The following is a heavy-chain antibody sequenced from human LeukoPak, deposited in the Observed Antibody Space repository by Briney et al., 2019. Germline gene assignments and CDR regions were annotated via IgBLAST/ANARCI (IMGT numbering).Heavy chain of an antibody. Sequence: PGGSLRLSCAASGLTFSNYAMMWVRQAPGKGLEWVSAIFASGGDTRYADSVRGRFTISRDNSRNTLFLQMNSLTAGDTAVYYCAKDPNGDYVGAFDFWGQGTMVTVSS. J-gene: IGHJ3*01. D-gene: IGHD4-17*01. V-gene: IGHV3-23*01. CDR3: AKDPNGDYVGAFDF. CDR2: IFASGGDT. CDR1: GLTFSNYA.